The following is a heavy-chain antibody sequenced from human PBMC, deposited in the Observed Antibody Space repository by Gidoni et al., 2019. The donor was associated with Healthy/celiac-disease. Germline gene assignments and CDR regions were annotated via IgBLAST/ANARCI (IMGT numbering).Heavy chain of an antibody. CDR2: ISWNSGSI. D-gene: IGHD3-16*02. CDR3: AKDMGDYVWGSYRYAFDY. CDR1: GFTFEDYA. J-gene: IGHJ4*02. Sequence: EVQLVESGGGLVQPGRSLSLSGAASGFTFEDYAMHWVRQAPGKGLECVSGISWNSGSIGYADSVKGRFTISRDNAKNSLYLQMNSLRAEDTALYYCAKDMGDYVWGSYRYAFDYWGQGTLVTVSS. V-gene: IGHV3-9*01.